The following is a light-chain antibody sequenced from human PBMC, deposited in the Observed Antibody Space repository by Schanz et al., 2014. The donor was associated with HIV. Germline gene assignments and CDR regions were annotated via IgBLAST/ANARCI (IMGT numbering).Light chain of an antibody. Sequence: QSALTQPASVSGSPGQSITISCTGTSSDVGSYNLLSWYQQHPGKAPKLIIYEVIKRPSGVPDRFSGSKSGNTASLTISGLQAEDEADYYCSSYTSSSTLVFGGGTKLTVL. V-gene: IGLV2-14*02. CDR3: SSYTSSSTLV. J-gene: IGLJ2*01. CDR2: EVI. CDR1: SSDVGSYNL.